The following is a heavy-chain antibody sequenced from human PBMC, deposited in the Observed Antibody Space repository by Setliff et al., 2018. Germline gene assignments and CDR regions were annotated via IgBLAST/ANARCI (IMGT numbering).Heavy chain of an antibody. D-gene: IGHD6-13*01. J-gene: IGHJ6*02. CDR1: GGSISSDSDY. Sequence: PSETLSLTCTVSGGSISSDSDYWSWIRQSAGKGLEWIGRIYASGSTEYNPSLESRVTISVDTSKNQFSLKLSSVTAADTAVYYCARAAGYSSSWYHYYYGMDVWGQGTTVTVS. CDR2: IYASGST. V-gene: IGHV4-61*02. CDR3: ARAAGYSSSWYHYYYGMDV.